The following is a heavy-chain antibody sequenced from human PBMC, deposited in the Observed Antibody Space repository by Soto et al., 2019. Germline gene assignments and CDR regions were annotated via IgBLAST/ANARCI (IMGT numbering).Heavy chain of an antibody. CDR1: GYSITTGYY. Sequence: TSETLSLTCAVSGYSITTGYYWGCVRRPPGKGLEWIGSVYHSGRTSYNPSLESRVTISVDTSKNQFSLRLSSVTAADTAVYYCARGVNYYDSSGFYPRDYWGQGILVTVYS. CDR2: VYHSGRT. J-gene: IGHJ4*02. CDR3: ARGVNYYDSSGFYPRDY. D-gene: IGHD3-22*01. V-gene: IGHV4-38-2*01.